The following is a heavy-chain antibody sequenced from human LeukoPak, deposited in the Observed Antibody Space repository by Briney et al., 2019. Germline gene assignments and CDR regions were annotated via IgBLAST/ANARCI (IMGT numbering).Heavy chain of an antibody. CDR3: ARDSYGWHDRWDY. Sequence: GGSLRLSCAASGFTFSSYGINWVRQAPGKGLEWVSFVGTTSSYIYYADSVKGRFTISRDNAKNSVYLQMNSLRAEDTAVYYCARDSYGWHDRWDYWGQGTLVTVSS. J-gene: IGHJ4*02. V-gene: IGHV3-21*01. CDR2: VGTTSSYI. D-gene: IGHD1-1*01. CDR1: GFTFSSYG.